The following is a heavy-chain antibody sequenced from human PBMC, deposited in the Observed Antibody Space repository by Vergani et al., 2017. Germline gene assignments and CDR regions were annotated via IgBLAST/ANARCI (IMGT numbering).Heavy chain of an antibody. CDR1: GASIRSSNYY. D-gene: IGHD3-3*01. CDR2: IYYSGST. CDR3: AIQSTVEWLIKLGWIDP. V-gene: IGHV4-39*01. J-gene: IGHJ5*02. Sequence: QLQLQESGPGLVKPSATLSLTCSVSGASIRSSNYYWGWIRQPPGKGLEWIASIYYSGSTYYNPSLKSRVTISVDMSKNQFSLKLRSVTAADTAVYFCAIQSTVEWLIKLGWIDPWGKGILVTVSS.